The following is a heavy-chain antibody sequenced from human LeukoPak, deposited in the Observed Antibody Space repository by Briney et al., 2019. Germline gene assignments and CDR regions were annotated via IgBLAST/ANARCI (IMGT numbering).Heavy chain of an antibody. CDR3: ARHRSTMGSAGIVDY. V-gene: IGHV4-39*01. CDR1: GGSISSRSYY. CDR2: IYFSGST. J-gene: IGHJ4*01. D-gene: IGHD6-13*01. Sequence: SETLSLTCTVSGGSISSRSYYWGWIRQPPGKGLEWIGSIYFSGSTFYNPTLKSRVIISVDTSKNQFSLKLRSVTAADSAVYYCARHRSTMGSAGIVDYWGQGTLVTVSS.